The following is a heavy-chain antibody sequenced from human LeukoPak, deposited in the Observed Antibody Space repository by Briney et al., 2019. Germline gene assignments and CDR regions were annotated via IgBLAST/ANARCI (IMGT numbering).Heavy chain of an antibody. Sequence: GGSLRLSCAASGFTFSTYWMTWVRQAPGKGLQWVANIKQDGSEKYYVGSVKGRFTISRDNAKNSLYLQMNSLRAEDTAVYYCARDPGYGYSGAFDIWGQGTMVTVSS. D-gene: IGHD5-18*01. J-gene: IGHJ3*02. CDR1: GFTFSTYW. CDR3: ARDPGYGYSGAFDI. V-gene: IGHV3-7*01. CDR2: IKQDGSEK.